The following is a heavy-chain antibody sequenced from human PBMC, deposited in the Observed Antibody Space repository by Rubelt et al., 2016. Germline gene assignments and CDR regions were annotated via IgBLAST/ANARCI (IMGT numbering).Heavy chain of an antibody. D-gene: IGHD3-22*01. CDR3: AKGTTYNYYDSSGYS. V-gene: IGHV3-23*01. CDR2: ISGSGLTT. J-gene: IGHJ4*02. Sequence: GKGLEWVSDISGSGLTTYYADSVKGRFTISRDNSKNTLYLQMNSLRAEDTAVYYCAKGTTYNYYDSSGYSWGQGTLVTVSS.